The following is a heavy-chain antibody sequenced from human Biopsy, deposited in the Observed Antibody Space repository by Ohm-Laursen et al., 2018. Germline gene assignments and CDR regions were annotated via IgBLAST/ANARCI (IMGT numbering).Heavy chain of an antibody. CDR3: ARDRGYYSDRTVPGYLDL. D-gene: IGHD3-22*01. J-gene: IGHJ2*01. CDR2: VYYTGST. V-gene: IGHV4-59*01. CDR1: GDSISSYY. Sequence: SQTLSLTCPVSGDSISSYYWSWIRQPPGKGLQWIGYVYYTGSTDYNPSLQSRVTISVDTSKNHFSLRLRSVTPADTAIYYCARDRGYYSDRTVPGYLDLWGRGTLVTVSS.